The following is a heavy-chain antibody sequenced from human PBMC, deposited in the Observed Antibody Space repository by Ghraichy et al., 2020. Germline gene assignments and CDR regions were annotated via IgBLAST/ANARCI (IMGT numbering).Heavy chain of an antibody. D-gene: IGHD3-9*01. CDR2: INHSGST. Sequence: SETLSLTCAVYGGSFSGYYWSWIRQPPGKGLEWIGEINHSGSTNYNPSLKSRVTISVDTSKNQFSLKLSSVTAADTAVYYCARTVLRYFDWLSQGAFDIWGQGTMVTVSS. CDR1: GGSFSGYY. CDR3: ARTVLRYFDWLSQGAFDI. V-gene: IGHV4-34*01. J-gene: IGHJ3*02.